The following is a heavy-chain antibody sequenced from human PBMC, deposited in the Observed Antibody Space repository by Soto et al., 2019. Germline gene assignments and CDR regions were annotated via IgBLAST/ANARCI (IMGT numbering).Heavy chain of an antibody. CDR3: VREGGSGSRDWYLNV. D-gene: IGHD1-26*01. J-gene: IGHJ2*01. CDR2: IFHSGST. V-gene: IGHV4-30-2*01. CDR1: GDSIISDYCS. Sequence: PXXTLSLPCTVTGDSIISDYCSWSRHRPPPGKGVEWIGYIFHSGSTYYHPSLKSRVTISVDGHKNHFSLALSSVTAAGTAVYYCVREGGSGSRDWYLNVWGRGNLVPVP.